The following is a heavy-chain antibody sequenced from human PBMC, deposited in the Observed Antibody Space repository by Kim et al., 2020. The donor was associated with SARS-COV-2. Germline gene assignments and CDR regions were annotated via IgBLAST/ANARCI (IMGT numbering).Heavy chain of an antibody. CDR1: GGSISSGGYY. CDR2: IYYSGST. J-gene: IGHJ4*02. CDR3: ARVVTILAVVTTSDY. V-gene: IGHV4-31*03. Sequence: SETLSLTCTVSGGSISSGGYYWSWIRQHPGKGLEWIGYIYYSGSTYYNPYLKSRVTISVDTSKNQFTLKLSSVTAADTAAYYCARVVTILAVVTTSDYWGQGTLVTVSS. D-gene: IGHD3-3*01.